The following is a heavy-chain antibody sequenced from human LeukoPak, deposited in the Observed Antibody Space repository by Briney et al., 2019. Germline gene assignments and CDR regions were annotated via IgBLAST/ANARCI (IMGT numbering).Heavy chain of an antibody. Sequence: PSETLSLTCAVSGGSISSSNWWSWVRQPPGKGLEWIGKIYHSGSTNYNPSLKSRVTISVDKSKNQFSLKLNSVTAADTAVYYCARGLYGVGGYSGTEGFDYWGQGTLVTVSS. V-gene: IGHV4-4*02. CDR2: IYHSGST. D-gene: IGHD5-12*01. CDR3: ARGLYGVGGYSGTEGFDY. CDR1: GGSISSSNW. J-gene: IGHJ4*02.